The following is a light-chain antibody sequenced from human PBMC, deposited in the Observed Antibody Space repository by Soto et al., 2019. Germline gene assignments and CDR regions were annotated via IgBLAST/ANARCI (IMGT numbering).Light chain of an antibody. Sequence: EIVLTQSPATLSVSPGERATFSCKASQSVTTNLAWYQQKPGQVPRLLIYGASTRASGIPARFSGSGSGTEFTLSISSLQSEDFAIYHCQQYHSWPHTFGQGTKLEIK. V-gene: IGKV3-15*01. CDR1: QSVTTN. CDR2: GAS. J-gene: IGKJ2*01. CDR3: QQYHSWPHT.